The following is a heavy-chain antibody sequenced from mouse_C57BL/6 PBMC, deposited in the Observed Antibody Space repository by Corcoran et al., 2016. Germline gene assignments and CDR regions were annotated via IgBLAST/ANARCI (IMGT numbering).Heavy chain of an antibody. CDR1: GYSITSGYY. CDR3: ARVGYAMYY. Sequence: DVQLQESGPGLVKPSQSLSLTCSVTGYSITSGYYWNWIRQFPGNKLEWMGYISYDGSNNYNPSLKNRISITRDTSKNQFFLKLNSVTTEDTATYYCARVGYAMYYWGQGTSVTVSS. V-gene: IGHV3-6*01. J-gene: IGHJ4*01. CDR2: ISYDGSN.